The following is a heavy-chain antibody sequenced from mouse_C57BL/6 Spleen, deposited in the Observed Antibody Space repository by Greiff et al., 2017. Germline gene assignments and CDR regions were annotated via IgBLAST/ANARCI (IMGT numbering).Heavy chain of an antibody. CDR2: SDHENGDT. CDR1: GFNIKDDY. D-gene: IGHD1-1*01. CDR3: TTGYYGSSYGGFAD. V-gene: IGHV14-4*01. Sequence: EVKLLASGAELVRPGASVKLSCTASGFNIKDDYMHWVKQRPEQGLEWLGWSDHENGDTEYASQFPGKATITADTSSNTAYLPLSSLTSEDTAVYYGTTGYYGSSYGGFADGGQGTLVTVSA. J-gene: IGHJ3*01.